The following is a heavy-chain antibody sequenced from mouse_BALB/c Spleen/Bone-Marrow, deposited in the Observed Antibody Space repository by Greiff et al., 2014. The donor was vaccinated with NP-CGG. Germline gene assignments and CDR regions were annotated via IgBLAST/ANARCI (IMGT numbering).Heavy chain of an antibody. CDR3: ARGGISIDY. CDR1: GYAFSIYW. V-gene: IGHV1-80*01. CDR2: IYPGDDDT. Sequence: VQLVESGAELVRPGSSVKISCKASGYAFSIYWMNWVKQRPGQGLEWIGQIYPGDDDTDYNGKFKGKATLTADRSSSTAYMQLNSLTSGDSAVYFCARGGISIDYWGQGTTLTVSS. J-gene: IGHJ2*01.